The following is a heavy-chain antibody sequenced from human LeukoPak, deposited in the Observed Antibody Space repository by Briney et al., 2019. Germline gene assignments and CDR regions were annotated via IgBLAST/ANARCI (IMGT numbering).Heavy chain of an antibody. Sequence: PSETLSLTCTVSGGSISSYYWSWIRQPPGKGLEWIGYIYYSGSTNYNPSLKSRVTISVDTSKNQFSLKLSSVTAADTPVYYCARGYYRWFDPWGQGTLVTVSS. CDR2: IYYSGST. CDR1: GGSISSYY. J-gene: IGHJ5*02. CDR3: ARGYYRWFDP. D-gene: IGHD3-16*01. V-gene: IGHV4-59*01.